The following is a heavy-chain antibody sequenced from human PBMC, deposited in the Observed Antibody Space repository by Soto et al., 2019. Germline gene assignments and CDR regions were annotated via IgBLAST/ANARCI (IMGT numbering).Heavy chain of an antibody. Sequence: QMQLQESGPGLVKPSGTLSLTCAVSSGSISSSNWWSWVRQPPGKGLEWIGEIYHSGSTNYNPSLKSRVTISVDKSKNQFSLKLSSVTAADTAVYYYASFTPAMVRGVIKDYWGQGTLVTVSS. CDR3: ASFTPAMVRGVIKDY. CDR1: SGSISSSNW. J-gene: IGHJ4*02. D-gene: IGHD3-10*01. CDR2: IYHSGST. V-gene: IGHV4-4*02.